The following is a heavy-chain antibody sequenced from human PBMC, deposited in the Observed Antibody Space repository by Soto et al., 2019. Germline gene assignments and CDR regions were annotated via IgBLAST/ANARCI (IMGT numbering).Heavy chain of an antibody. CDR2: IIPIFGTA. CDR3: ASHSGSSPEGRYYYGMDV. CDR1: GGTFSSYA. Sequence: QVQLVQSGAEVKKLGSSVKVSCKASGGTFSSYAISWVRQAPGQGLEWMGGIIPIFGTADYAQKFQGRVTITADESTSTAYMELSSLRSEDTAVYYCASHSGSSPEGRYYYGMDVWGQGTTVTVSS. J-gene: IGHJ6*02. D-gene: IGHD1-26*01. V-gene: IGHV1-69*12.